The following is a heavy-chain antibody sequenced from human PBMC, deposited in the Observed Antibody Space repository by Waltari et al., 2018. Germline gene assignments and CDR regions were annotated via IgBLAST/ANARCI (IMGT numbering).Heavy chain of an antibody. CDR1: GDSVSSNSAA. J-gene: IGHJ4*02. CDR2: PYYRANVHN. Sequence: QVQLQQSGPGLVKPSQTLSLTCAISGDSVSSNSAAWNWIRQSPSRGLEWLGRPYYRANVHNAYTVSVKSRITINPDTSKNQFSLKLTSVTAADTAVYYCARENYYDGSGYYAPYYFDYWGQGTLVTVSS. V-gene: IGHV6-1*01. D-gene: IGHD3-22*01. CDR3: ARENYYDGSGYYAPYYFDY.